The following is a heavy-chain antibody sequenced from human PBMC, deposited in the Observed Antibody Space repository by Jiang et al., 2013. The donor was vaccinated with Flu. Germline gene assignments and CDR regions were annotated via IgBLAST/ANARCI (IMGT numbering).Heavy chain of an antibody. CDR2: INTGTGDP. CDR1: AYSFSKYA. D-gene: IGHD3-9*01. J-gene: IGHJ6*02. CDR3: AREGYYFDTTGSPRSHGLDV. V-gene: IGHV7-4-1*02. Sequence: VQSGSELKKPGDSVKVSCKASAYSFSKYALTWVRQAPGQGLEWMGWINTGTGDPTYAQAFTGRFVFSSDTSVSTAYLHISGLKPDDTAVYYCAREGYYFDTTGSPRSHGLDVWGQGTAVTVSS.